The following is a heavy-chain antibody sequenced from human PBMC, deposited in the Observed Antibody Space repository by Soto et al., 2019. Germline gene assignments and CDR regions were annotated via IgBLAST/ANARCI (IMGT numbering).Heavy chain of an antibody. Sequence: KESGPTLVRPTQTLTLTSAFSGFSLSTSGVGVGWIRQPPGKALEWLAVIYWDDSKHYSPSLRSRLTITKDTSKNQVVLTMTNMDPMDTGTYYCAHKGPEDWPLDYWGQGTLVTVSS. CDR2: IYWDDSK. J-gene: IGHJ4*02. V-gene: IGHV2-5*02. CDR1: GFSLSTSGVG. D-gene: IGHD3-9*01. CDR3: AHKGPEDWPLDY.